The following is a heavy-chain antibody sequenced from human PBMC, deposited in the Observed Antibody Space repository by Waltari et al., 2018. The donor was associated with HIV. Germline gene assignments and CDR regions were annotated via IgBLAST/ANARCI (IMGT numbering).Heavy chain of an antibody. Sequence: EVQLVESGGGPVKPGESLRLSCVTSGFIFNPYSMNWVRQAPGKGPECVSSISSSCNFKHYADSVKGRFTISRDNAENSLYLQMNGLRAEDTAIYYCARDSRGSTWSLNWFDPWGQGTLVTVSS. J-gene: IGHJ5*02. D-gene: IGHD6-6*01. CDR2: ISSSCNFK. CDR3: ARDSRGSTWSLNWFDP. CDR1: GFIFNPYS. V-gene: IGHV3-21*02.